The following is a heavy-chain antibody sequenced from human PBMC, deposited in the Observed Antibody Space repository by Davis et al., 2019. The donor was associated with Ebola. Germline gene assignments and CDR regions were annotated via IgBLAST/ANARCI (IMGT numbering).Heavy chain of an antibody. J-gene: IGHJ4*02. V-gene: IGHV3-23*01. Sequence: GESLKISCAASGFTFTNYAMSWVRQAPGKGLEWVSSPSGNGGSTYYEDSVRGRFIISRDNSENTLYLQMNSLGVEDTAIYYCARGVSTFGGLLVPETYFDFWGQGTQVTVSS. CDR3: ARGVSTFGGLLVPETYFDF. CDR1: GFTFTNYA. D-gene: IGHD3-16*01. CDR2: PSGNGGST.